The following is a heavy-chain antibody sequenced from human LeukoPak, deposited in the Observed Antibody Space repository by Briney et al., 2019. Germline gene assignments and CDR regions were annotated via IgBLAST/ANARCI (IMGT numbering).Heavy chain of an antibody. Sequence: PGGSLRLSCAASGFTVSSNYMSWVRQAPGKGLEWVSVIYSGGSTYYSDSVKGRFTISRDNSKNTLYLQMNSLRAEDTAVYYCARGRSSWYYYYYGMDVWGQGTTVTVSS. CDR2: IYSGGST. V-gene: IGHV3-66*01. D-gene: IGHD6-13*01. CDR3: ARGRSSWYYYYYGMDV. CDR1: GFTVSSNY. J-gene: IGHJ6*02.